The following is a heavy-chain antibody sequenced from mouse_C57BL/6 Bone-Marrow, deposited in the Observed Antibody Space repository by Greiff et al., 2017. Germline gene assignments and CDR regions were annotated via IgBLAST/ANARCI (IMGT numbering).Heavy chain of an antibody. Sequence: EVQLVESGGDLVKPGGSLKLSCAASGFTFSSYGMSWVRQTPDKRLEWVATISSGGSYTYYPDSVKGRFTISRENAKNTLYLQMSSLKSEDTAMYYCARRGQLRLRDAMDYWGQGTSVTVSS. CDR2: ISSGGSYT. J-gene: IGHJ4*01. D-gene: IGHD3-2*02. CDR1: GFTFSSYG. V-gene: IGHV5-6*01. CDR3: ARRGQLRLRDAMDY.